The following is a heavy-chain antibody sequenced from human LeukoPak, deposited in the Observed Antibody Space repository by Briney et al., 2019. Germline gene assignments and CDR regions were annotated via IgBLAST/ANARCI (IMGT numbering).Heavy chain of an antibody. Sequence: GGSLRLSCAASGFTFSSYGMSWVRQAPGKGLEWVSAISGSGGSTYYADSVKGRFTISRDNSKNTLYLQMNSLRAEDTAVYYCAKDPQDPSIAYCGGDCYSPSGSYFDYWGQGTLVTVSS. V-gene: IGHV3-23*01. CDR2: ISGSGGST. CDR1: GFTFSSYG. J-gene: IGHJ4*02. D-gene: IGHD2-21*02. CDR3: AKDPQDPSIAYCGGDCYSPSGSYFDY.